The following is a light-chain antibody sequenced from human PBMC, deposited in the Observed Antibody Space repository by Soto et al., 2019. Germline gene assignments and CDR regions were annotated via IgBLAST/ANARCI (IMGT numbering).Light chain of an antibody. Sequence: DIPMTQSPSTLSASVGDRVTISCRASQSTSSWLAWYQQKPGKAPNLLIYKASSLESGVPSRFSGSGSGTEFTLTISSLQPDDFATYYCQQYNSYPWTFGQGTKVEIQ. CDR3: QQYNSYPWT. V-gene: IGKV1-5*03. CDR1: QSTSSW. J-gene: IGKJ1*01. CDR2: KAS.